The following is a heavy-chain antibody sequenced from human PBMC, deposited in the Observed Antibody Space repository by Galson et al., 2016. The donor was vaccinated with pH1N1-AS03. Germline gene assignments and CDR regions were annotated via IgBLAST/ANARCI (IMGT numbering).Heavy chain of an antibody. J-gene: IGHJ3*02. V-gene: IGHV3-48*03. CDR2: INSRGDTI. CDR3: ARDGPGGSYYPYTFDM. D-gene: IGHD1-26*01. Sequence: SLRLSCAASGFNLGTYWMTWVRQPPGKGLEWISYINSRGDTISYKPSVLGRFTTSRDTAKNSPFLHMNNLRADDTAVYYCARDGPGGSYYPYTFDMGGQGTMVTVS. CDR1: GFNLGTYW.